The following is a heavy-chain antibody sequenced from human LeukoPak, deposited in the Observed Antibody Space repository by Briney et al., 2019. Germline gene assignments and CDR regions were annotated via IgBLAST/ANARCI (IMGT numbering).Heavy chain of an antibody. CDR2: ISYDGSNK. V-gene: IGHV3-30*18. J-gene: IGHJ4*02. D-gene: IGHD3-22*01. CDR1: GFTFSSYG. Sequence: PGRSLRLSCAASGFTFSSYGMHWVRRAPGKGLEWVAVISYDGSNKYYADPVKGRFTISRDNSKNTLYLQMNSLRAEDTAVYYCAKPESPYYYDSSGYSFRYWGQGTLVTVSS. CDR3: AKPESPYYYDSSGYSFRY.